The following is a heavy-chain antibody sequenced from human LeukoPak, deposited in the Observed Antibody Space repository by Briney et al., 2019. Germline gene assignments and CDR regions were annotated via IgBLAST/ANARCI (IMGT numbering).Heavy chain of an antibody. D-gene: IGHD6-19*01. CDR1: RFTFSSYA. CDR2: ISGSGGST. CDR3: AKTGYSSGTPDFDY. V-gene: IGHV3-23*01. Sequence: GGSLRLSCAASRFTFSSYAMSWVRQAPGKGLEWVSAISGSGGSTYYADSVKGRFTISRDNSKNTLYLQMNSLRAEDTAVYYCAKTGYSSGTPDFDYWGQGTLVTVSS. J-gene: IGHJ4*02.